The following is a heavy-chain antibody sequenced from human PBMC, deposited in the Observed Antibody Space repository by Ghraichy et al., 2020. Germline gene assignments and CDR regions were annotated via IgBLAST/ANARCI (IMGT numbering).Heavy chain of an antibody. V-gene: IGHV3-7*01. CDR3: ATQREFVVPPIDYYLYGLDV. D-gene: IGHD6-6*01. CDR1: RFTLNRYW. J-gene: IGHJ6*02. Sequence: GSLRLSCTSTRFTLNRYWMTWVRQAPGKGLEWVANIKQDGSEIHYLDSVRGRFTISRDNRNNQLYLQMNDLRVEDTALYYCATQREFVVPPIDYYLYGLDVWGQGTSVTVS. CDR2: IKQDGSEI.